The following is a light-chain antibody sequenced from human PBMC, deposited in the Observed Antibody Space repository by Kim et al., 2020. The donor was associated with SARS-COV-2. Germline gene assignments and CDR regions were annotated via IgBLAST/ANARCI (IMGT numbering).Light chain of an antibody. CDR3: QQYKGAPWT. J-gene: IGKJ1*01. CDR2: AAS. Sequence: ASVGHRLTITCRASQGISNYLAWYQPKPGNVPKLLIYAASALLSGVPSRFSGSGSGTDFTLTISTLQPEDVAVYYCQQYKGAPWTFGHGTKVDIK. CDR1: QGISNY. V-gene: IGKV1-27*01.